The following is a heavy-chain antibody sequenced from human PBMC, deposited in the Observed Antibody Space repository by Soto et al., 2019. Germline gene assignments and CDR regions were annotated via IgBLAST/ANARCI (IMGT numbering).Heavy chain of an antibody. Sequence: ESGGGLVQPGGSLRLSCAASGFTFSNYAMSWVRQGPGEGLEWVSTISGGGGTTYYADSVKGRFTISRDKSKNTLYLQMNSLRVEDTAVYYCARSYSPFDYWGQGTLVTVSS. D-gene: IGHD3-16*01. V-gene: IGHV3-23*01. J-gene: IGHJ4*02. CDR1: GFTFSNYA. CDR3: ARSYSPFDY. CDR2: ISGGGGTT.